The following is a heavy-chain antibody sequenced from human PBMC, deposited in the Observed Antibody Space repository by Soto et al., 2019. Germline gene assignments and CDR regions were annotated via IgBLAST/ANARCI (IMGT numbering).Heavy chain of an antibody. CDR3: ARRDLGSPPRYFDY. CDR2: IYPGDSDT. Sequence: PGESLKISCKGSGYNFNAYWIGWVRQMPGKGLEWMGIIYPGDSDTTYSPSFQGQVTTSADKSITAAYLQWSSLKASDTAMYYCARRDLGSPPRYFDYWGQGTLVTVSS. CDR1: GYNFNAYW. V-gene: IGHV5-51*01. D-gene: IGHD3-3*01. J-gene: IGHJ4*02.